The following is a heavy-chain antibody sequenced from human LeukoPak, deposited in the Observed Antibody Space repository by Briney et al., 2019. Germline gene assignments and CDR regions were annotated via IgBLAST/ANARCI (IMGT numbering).Heavy chain of an antibody. CDR1: GGTFSSYA. CDR2: ISAYNGNT. J-gene: IGHJ3*02. Sequence: ASVKVSCKASGGTFSSYAISWVRQAPGQGLEWMGWISAYNGNTNYAQKLQGRVTMTTDTSTSTAYMELRSLRSDDTAVYYCARDPVTMIVVATGAFDIWGQGTMVTVSS. CDR3: ARDPVTMIVVATGAFDI. V-gene: IGHV1-18*01. D-gene: IGHD3-22*01.